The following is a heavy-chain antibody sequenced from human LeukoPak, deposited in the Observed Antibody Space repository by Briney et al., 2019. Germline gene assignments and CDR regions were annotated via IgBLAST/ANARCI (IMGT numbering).Heavy chain of an antibody. J-gene: IGHJ2*01. Sequence: SETLSLTCTVSGGSISSGDYYWSWIRQPPGKGLEWIGYIYYSGSTNYNPSLKSRVTISVDTSKNQFSLKLSSVTAADTAVYYCARRKLGWLTGDAYWYFDLWGRGTLVTVSS. D-gene: IGHD7-27*01. CDR3: ARRKLGWLTGDAYWYFDL. V-gene: IGHV4-61*08. CDR2: IYYSGST. CDR1: GGSISSGDYY.